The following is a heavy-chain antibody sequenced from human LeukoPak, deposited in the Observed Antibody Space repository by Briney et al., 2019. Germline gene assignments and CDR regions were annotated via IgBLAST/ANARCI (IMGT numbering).Heavy chain of an antibody. CDR3: SRGEVDGPDFDY. J-gene: IGHJ4*02. V-gene: IGHV1-2*02. CDR1: GYTFTNYG. Sequence: ASVKVSCKASGYTFTNYGMNWVRQAPGQGLQWMGWINPNSVTNYAQKFQGRVTMTRDTSISTAYMELSRLTSDDMAVYYCSRGEVDGPDFDYWGQGTLVTVSS. CDR2: INPNSVT. D-gene: IGHD1-26*01.